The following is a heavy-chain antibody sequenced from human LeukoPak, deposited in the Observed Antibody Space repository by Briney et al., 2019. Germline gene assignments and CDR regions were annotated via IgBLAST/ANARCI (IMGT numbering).Heavy chain of an antibody. CDR3: ARHLVTGYFDY. CDR2: IYHSGST. V-gene: IGHV4-38-2*01. J-gene: IGHJ4*02. CDR1: GYSISSGYY. Sequence: SETLSLXCAVSGYSISSGYYWGWIRQPPGKGLEWIGSIYHSGSTYYNPSLKSRVTISVDTSKNQFSLKLSSVTAADTAVYYCARHLVTGYFDYWGQGTLVTVSS. D-gene: IGHD2-21*02.